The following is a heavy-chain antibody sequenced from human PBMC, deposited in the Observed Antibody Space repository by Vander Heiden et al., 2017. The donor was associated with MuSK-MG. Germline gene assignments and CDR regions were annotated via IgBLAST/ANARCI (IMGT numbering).Heavy chain of an antibody. CDR1: GGSFSGSD. CDR2: IKHSGST. J-gene: IGHJ4*02. Sequence: QVQLQQRGAGLLQPSETLSLTCPVYGGSFSGSDCTWTRHTHGKGLGWIGAIKHSGSTNYNPSLKSRVTISVDTSTNQFSLKLSSVTAADTAVYYCARGRVNDMPRTEMATDFDYWGQGTLVTVSS. V-gene: IGHV4-34*01. D-gene: IGHD5-12*01. CDR3: ARGRVNDMPRTEMATDFDY.